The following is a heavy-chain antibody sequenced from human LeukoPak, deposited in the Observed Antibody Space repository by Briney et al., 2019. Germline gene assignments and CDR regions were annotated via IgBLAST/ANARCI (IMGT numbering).Heavy chain of an antibody. CDR3: ARDIKSSSGYSSSWPLGRVFDI. CDR2: IIPILGIA. D-gene: IGHD6-13*01. CDR1: GGTFSSYA. J-gene: IGHJ3*02. V-gene: IGHV1-69*04. Sequence: EASVKVSCTASGGTFSSYAISWVRQAPGQGLEWMGRIIPILGIANYAQKFQGRVTITADKSTSTAYMELSSLRSEDTAVYYCARDIKSSSGYSSSWPLGRVFDIWGQGTMVTVSS.